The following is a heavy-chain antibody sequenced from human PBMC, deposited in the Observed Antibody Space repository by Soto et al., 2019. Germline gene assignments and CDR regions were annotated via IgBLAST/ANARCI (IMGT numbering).Heavy chain of an antibody. D-gene: IGHD5-18*01. V-gene: IGHV3-23*01. CDR2: ISGSGGST. Sequence: PGGSLRLSCAASGFTFSSYAMSWVRQAPGKGLEWVSAISGSGGSTYYADSVKGRFTISRDNSKNTLYLQMNSLRAEDTAVYYCANVGIYSYGPSYWGQGTLVTVSS. CDR1: GFTFSSYA. CDR3: ANVGIYSYGPSY. J-gene: IGHJ4*02.